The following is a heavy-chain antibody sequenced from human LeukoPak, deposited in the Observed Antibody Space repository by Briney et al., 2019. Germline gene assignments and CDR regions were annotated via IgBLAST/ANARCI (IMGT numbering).Heavy chain of an antibody. CDR2: IYTSGTT. D-gene: IGHD6-6*01. CDR3: ASYSSSIRMDV. J-gene: IGHJ6*04. Sequence: PSETLSLTCTVSGGSISSYYGSWIRQPAGKGLEWIGRIYTSGTTNYNPSLNSRVTISVDKYKNQFSLKLSSVTAADTAVYYCASYSSSIRMDVWGKGTTVTVSS. V-gene: IGHV4-4*07. CDR1: GGSISSYY.